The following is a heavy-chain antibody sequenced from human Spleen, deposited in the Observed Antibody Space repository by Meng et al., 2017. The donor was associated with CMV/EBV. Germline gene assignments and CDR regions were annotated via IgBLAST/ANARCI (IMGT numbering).Heavy chain of an antibody. CDR1: GFTFGDHA. D-gene: IGHD2-2*02. V-gene: IGHV3-48*04. CDR2: ISSSSSTI. CDR3: ARDRIVVVPAAIGRWYYYGMDV. Sequence: GESLKISCAASGFTFGDHAITWVRQAPGKGLEWVSYISSSSSTIYYADSVKGRFTISRDNAKNSLYLQMNSLRAEDTAVYYCARDRIVVVPAAIGRWYYYGMDVWGQGTTVTVSS. J-gene: IGHJ6*02.